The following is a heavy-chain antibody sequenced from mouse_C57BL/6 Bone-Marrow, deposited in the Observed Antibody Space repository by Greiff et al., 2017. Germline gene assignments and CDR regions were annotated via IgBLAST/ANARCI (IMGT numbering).Heavy chain of an antibody. D-gene: IGHD1-1*01. CDR1: GYTFTSYT. J-gene: IGHJ3*01. CDR3: ARDYGAFAY. CDR2: INPSSGYT. V-gene: IGHV1-4*01. Sequence: VQLQQSGAELARPGASVKMSCKASGYTFTSYTMHWVKQRPGQGLEWIGYINPSSGYTKYNQKFKGKATLTVDTSSSTAYMELHSLTSEDAAGYFGARDYGAFAYWGQGTLVTVSA.